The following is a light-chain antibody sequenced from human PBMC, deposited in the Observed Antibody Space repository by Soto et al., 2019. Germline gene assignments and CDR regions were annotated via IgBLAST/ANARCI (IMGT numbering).Light chain of an antibody. CDR2: DAS. J-gene: IGKJ1*01. CDR3: QQHKSYCGT. CDR1: QSISSW. V-gene: IGKV1-5*01. Sequence: ACVADRATITFRASQSISSWLAWYQQKPGKAPRLLIYDASSLASGIPSRFSGSGSGTDFTLTISSLEPEDFAAYYCQQHKSYCGTFDQGTKVDVK.